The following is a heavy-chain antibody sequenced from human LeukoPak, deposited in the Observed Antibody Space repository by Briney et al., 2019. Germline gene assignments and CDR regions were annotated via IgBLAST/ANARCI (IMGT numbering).Heavy chain of an antibody. CDR2: INHSGNT. J-gene: IGHJ6*03. V-gene: IGHV4-34*01. Sequence: PSETLSLTCAVYGGSLNAYYWTWIRQTPGKELEWIGEINHSGNTNYNPSLESRVTISADTSKNQFSLNLGSVTAADTAIYYCARGLRFIQGPGYYYMDVWGKGTTVTVSS. CDR1: GGSLNAYY. D-gene: IGHD3-16*02. CDR3: ARGLRFIQGPGYYYMDV.